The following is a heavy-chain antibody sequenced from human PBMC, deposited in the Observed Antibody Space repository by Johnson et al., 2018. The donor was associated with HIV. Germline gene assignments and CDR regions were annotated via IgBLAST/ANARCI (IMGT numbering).Heavy chain of an antibody. CDR3: ARGSTVTTLSGAFDI. D-gene: IGHD4-11*01. J-gene: IGHJ3*02. CDR1: GFSFSDYY. CDR2: IYSGGST. V-gene: IGHV3-66*01. Sequence: VQLVESGGGLVKPGGSLRLSCAASGFSFSDYYMSWIRQAPGKGLEWVSVIYSGGSTYYADSVKGRFTISRDNSKNTLYLQMNSLRADATAVYYCARGSTVTTLSGAFDIWGQGTLVTVSS.